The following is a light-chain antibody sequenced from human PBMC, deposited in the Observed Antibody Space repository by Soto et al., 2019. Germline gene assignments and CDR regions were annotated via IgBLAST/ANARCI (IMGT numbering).Light chain of an antibody. CDR3: SSYAGSSTWV. Sequence: QSALTQPPSASGSPGQSVTISCTGTISDVGIYNLVSWYQQHPVKAPKLIIYEVTKRPSGVSSRFSGSKSGNTASLTISGIQAEDEADYYCSSYAGSSTWVFGGGTKLTVL. CDR2: EVT. J-gene: IGLJ3*02. V-gene: IGLV2-23*02. CDR1: ISDVGIYNL.